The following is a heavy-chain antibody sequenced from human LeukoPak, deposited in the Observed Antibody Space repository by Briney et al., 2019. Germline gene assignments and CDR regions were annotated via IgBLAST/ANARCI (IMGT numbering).Heavy chain of an antibody. Sequence: PGGSLRLSCAASGFTFSSYAMSWVRQAPGKGLEWVSAISGSGGSTYYADSVKGRFTISRDNSKNTLYLQMNSLRAEDTAVYYCAKVPAIVVVPAINWFDPWGQGTLVTVSS. D-gene: IGHD2-2*01. CDR2: ISGSGGST. CDR3: AKVPAIVVVPAINWFDP. V-gene: IGHV3-23*01. CDR1: GFTFSSYA. J-gene: IGHJ5*02.